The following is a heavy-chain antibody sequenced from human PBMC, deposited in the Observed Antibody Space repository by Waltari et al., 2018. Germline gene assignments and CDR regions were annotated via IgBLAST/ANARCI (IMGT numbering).Heavy chain of an antibody. V-gene: IGHV4-39*01. J-gene: IGHJ5*02. D-gene: IGHD5-18*01. CDR1: GGSISSSSYY. Sequence: QLQLQESGPGLVKPSETLSLTCTVSGGSISSSSYYWGWIRQPPGKGLEWIGSIYYSGSTYYNPSLNSRVTISVDTSKNQFSLKLSSVTAADTAVYYSARRLTAMAYGWFDPWGQGTLVTVSS. CDR3: ARRLTAMAYGWFDP. CDR2: IYYSGST.